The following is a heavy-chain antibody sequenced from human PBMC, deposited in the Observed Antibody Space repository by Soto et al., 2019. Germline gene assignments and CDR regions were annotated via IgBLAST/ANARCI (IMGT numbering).Heavy chain of an antibody. Sequence: SETLSLTCTVSGGSSSSSSYYLGWIRQSPGKGLEWIGSIYYSGSTYYNPSLKSRVTISVDTSKNQFSLRLSSVTAADTAVYYCARLNGVATIPAIGSLYCYYYGMDVWGQGTRVTV. CDR3: ARLNGVATIPAIGSLYCYYYGMDV. CDR2: IYYSGST. D-gene: IGHD5-12*01. J-gene: IGHJ6*02. CDR1: GGSSSSSSYY. V-gene: IGHV4-39*01.